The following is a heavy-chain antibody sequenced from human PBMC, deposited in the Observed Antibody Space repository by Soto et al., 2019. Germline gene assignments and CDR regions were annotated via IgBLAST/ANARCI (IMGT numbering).Heavy chain of an antibody. CDR1: GFTFSSYA. V-gene: IGHV3-23*01. CDR3: ARDRSILVYYYYGMDV. D-gene: IGHD6-13*01. J-gene: IGHJ6*02. Sequence: GGSLRLSCAASGFTFSSYAMSWVRQAPGKGLEWVSTISGSGGSTYYADSVKGRFTISRDNSKNSLYLQMNSLRDEDTAVYYCARDRSILVYYYYGMDVWGQGTTVTVSS. CDR2: ISGSGGST.